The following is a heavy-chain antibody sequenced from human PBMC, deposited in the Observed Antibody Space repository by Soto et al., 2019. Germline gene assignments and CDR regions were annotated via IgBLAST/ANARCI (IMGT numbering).Heavy chain of an antibody. D-gene: IGHD1-26*01. CDR2: IHYSGST. CDR1: GGKSVDVGGC. J-gene: IGHJ6*02. V-gene: IGHV4-31*02. CDR3: ARERILRYYYGMDV. Sequence: TVSGGKSVDVGGCRSIIKKNPGKGLEWIGYIHYSGSTYYNPSLKSRVTISVDTSKNQFSLKLSSVTAADTAVYYCARERILRYYYGMDVWGQGTTVTVSS.